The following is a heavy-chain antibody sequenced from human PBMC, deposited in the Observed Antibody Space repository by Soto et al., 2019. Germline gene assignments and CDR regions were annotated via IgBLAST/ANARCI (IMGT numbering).Heavy chain of an antibody. CDR2: IYPGDSDT. V-gene: IGHV5-51*01. CDR3: ARGYCTTTICDPWFDP. J-gene: IGHJ5*02. CDR1: GYSFTSYW. Sequence: PGESLKISCTGVGYSFTSYWIGWVRQMPGKGLEWKGIIYPGDSDTRYSPSFQGQVTISADKSITTAYLQWSSLKASDTAMYYCARGYCTTTICDPWFDPWGQGTLVTVS. D-gene: IGHD2-2*01.